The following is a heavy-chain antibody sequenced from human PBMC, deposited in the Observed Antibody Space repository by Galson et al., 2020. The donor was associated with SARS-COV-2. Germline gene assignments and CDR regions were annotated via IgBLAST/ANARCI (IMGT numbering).Heavy chain of an antibody. V-gene: IGHV3-23*03. CDR2: IYSGGNA. CDR3: AKLVGDSYGEIFDF. D-gene: IGHD5-18*01. Sequence: GGSLRLSCAASGFSFSNYPMTWVRQAPGKGLEWVSFIYSGGNAYYADSVKGRFTISRDDSKNTLYLHMSSLRVEDTAVYFCAKLVGDSYGEIFDFWGQGTLVTVSS. CDR1: GFSFSNYP. J-gene: IGHJ4*02.